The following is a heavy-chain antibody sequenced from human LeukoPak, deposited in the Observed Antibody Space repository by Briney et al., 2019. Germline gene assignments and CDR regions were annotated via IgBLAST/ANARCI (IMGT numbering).Heavy chain of an antibody. D-gene: IGHD1-1*01. CDR2: IRSDGSDK. Sequence: GGSLRLSCAASGFTLRGYGMHWVRQAPGKGLEWVAFIRSDGSDKSYADSVKGRFTISRDNSENKLYLQINSLRVEDTAVYYCVKDTPTTGYHLDSWGQGALVTVSS. CDR1: GFTLRGYG. CDR3: VKDTPTTGYHLDS. J-gene: IGHJ4*02. V-gene: IGHV3-30*02.